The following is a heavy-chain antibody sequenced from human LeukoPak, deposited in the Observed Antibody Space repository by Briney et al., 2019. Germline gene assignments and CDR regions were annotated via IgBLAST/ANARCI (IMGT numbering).Heavy chain of an antibody. CDR3: LLVVRGVMSYYYMDV. D-gene: IGHD3-10*01. Sequence: GASLRLSCAASGFTFSSYAMSWVRQAPGQGLERVSAISGSGGSTYYADSLNGRFTISRDNSKNTLYLQMNRLRAEDTAVYYSLLVVRGVMSYYYMDVWGKGTTVTVSS. J-gene: IGHJ6*03. CDR2: ISGSGGST. V-gene: IGHV3-23*01. CDR1: GFTFSSYA.